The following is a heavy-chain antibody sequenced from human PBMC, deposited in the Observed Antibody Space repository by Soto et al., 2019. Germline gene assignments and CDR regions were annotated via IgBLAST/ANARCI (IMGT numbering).Heavy chain of an antibody. CDR2: IIPIFGTA. Sequence: ASVKVSCKASGGTFSSYAISWVRQAPGQGLEWMGGIIPIFGTANYAQKFQGRVTITADESTSTAYMELSSLRSEDTAVYYCARVGSSSSGGWFDPWGQGTLVTVSS. J-gene: IGHJ5*02. CDR1: GGTFSSYA. CDR3: ARVGSSSSGGWFDP. V-gene: IGHV1-69*13. D-gene: IGHD6-6*01.